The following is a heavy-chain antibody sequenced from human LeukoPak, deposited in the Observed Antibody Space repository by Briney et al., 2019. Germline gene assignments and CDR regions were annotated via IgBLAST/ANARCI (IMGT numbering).Heavy chain of an antibody. J-gene: IGHJ4*02. CDR3: ARRVAGSYSD. CDR2: IYSGGNT. V-gene: IGHV3-53*01. D-gene: IGHD1-26*01. CDR1: GFTVSSSH. Sequence: GGSLRLSYAASGFTVSSSHMSWVRQAPGKGLEWVSIIYSGGNTYYADSVKGRFTISRDNSKNTLFFQMNSLRADDTAVYYCARRVAGSYSDWGQGTLVTVSS.